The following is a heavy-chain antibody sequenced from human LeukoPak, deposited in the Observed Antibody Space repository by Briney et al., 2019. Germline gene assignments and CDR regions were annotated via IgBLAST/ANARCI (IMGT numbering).Heavy chain of an antibody. D-gene: IGHD6-13*01. Sequence: GGSLRLSCAASGFTFDDYGMSWVRQAPGKGLEWVSGINWNGGSTGYADSVKGRFTISRDNAKNSLYLQMNSLRAEDTALYCCARDRIAAAGAYSYYYYYYMDVWGKGTTVTVSS. CDR3: ARDRIAAAGAYSYYYYYYMDV. CDR2: INWNGGST. CDR1: GFTFDDYG. J-gene: IGHJ6*03. V-gene: IGHV3-20*04.